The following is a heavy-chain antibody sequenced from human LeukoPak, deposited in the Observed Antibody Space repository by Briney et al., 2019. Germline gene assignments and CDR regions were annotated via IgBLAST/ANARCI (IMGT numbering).Heavy chain of an antibody. CDR1: GYTLTELS. J-gene: IGHJ6*02. CDR2: FDPEDGET. D-gene: IGHD2-15*01. Sequence: ASVKVSCKVSGYTLTELSMHWVRQAPGKGLEWMGGFDPEDGETIYAQKFQGRVTMTEDTSTDTAYMEPSSLRSEDTAVYYCATGLRIGYYYYGMDVWGQGTTVTVSS. CDR3: ATGLRIGYYYYGMDV. V-gene: IGHV1-24*01.